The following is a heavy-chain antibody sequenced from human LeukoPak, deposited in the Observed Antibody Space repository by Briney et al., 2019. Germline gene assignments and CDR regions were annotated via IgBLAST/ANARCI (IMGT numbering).Heavy chain of an antibody. V-gene: IGHV4-31*03. J-gene: IGHJ5*02. CDR3: ARGVYLNYYGSGSYYNGNWFDP. Sequence: PSETLSLTCTVSGGSISSGDYYWNWIRQHPGKGLEWIGYIYYSGSTYYNPSLKSRVTISVDTSKNQFSLKLSSVTAADTAVYYCARGVYLNYYGSGSYYNGNWFDPWGQGTLVTVSS. CDR2: IYYSGST. CDR1: GGSISSGDYY. D-gene: IGHD3-10*01.